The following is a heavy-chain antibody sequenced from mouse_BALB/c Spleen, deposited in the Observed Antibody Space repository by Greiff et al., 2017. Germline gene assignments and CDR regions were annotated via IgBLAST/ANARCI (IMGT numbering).Heavy chain of an antibody. V-gene: IGHV7-3*02. CDR1: GFTFTDYY. Sequence: DVMLVESGGGLVQPGGSLRLSCATSGFTFTDYYMSWVRQPPGKALEWLGFIRNKANGYTTEYSASVKGRFTISRDNSQSILYLQMNTLRAEDSATYYCARDMKYGNYYYAMDYWGQGTSVTVSS. CDR2: IRNKANGYTT. D-gene: IGHD2-10*02. J-gene: IGHJ4*01. CDR3: ARDMKYGNYYYAMDY.